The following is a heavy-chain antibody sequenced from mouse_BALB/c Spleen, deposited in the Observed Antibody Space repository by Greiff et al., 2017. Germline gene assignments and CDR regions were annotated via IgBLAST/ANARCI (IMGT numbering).Heavy chain of an antibody. D-gene: IGHD6-1*01. CDR3: PSEQSYFDY. CDR2: IDPANGNT. Sequence: VQLQQSGAELVKPGASVKLSCTASGFNITDTYMHWVKQRPEQGLEWIGRIDPANGNTKYAPKFQGKATITAATSSNTAYLHLSSLTSEDTAVYASPSEQSYFDYWGQGTTLTVSS. J-gene: IGHJ2*01. V-gene: IGHV14-3*02. CDR1: GFNITDTY.